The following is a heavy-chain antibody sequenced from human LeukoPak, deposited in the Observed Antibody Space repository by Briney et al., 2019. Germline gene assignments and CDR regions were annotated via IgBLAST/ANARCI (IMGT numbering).Heavy chain of an antibody. CDR2: IHYSGST. V-gene: IGHV4-59*04. CDR1: DDSITMYY. D-gene: IGHD3-22*01. CDR3: AAHYYETTGRPFDY. J-gene: IGHJ4*02. Sequence: SETLSLTCSVSDDSITMYYWTWIRQPPGKGLEWIGSIHYSGSTYYNPSLKSRVTMSLDTSKNQFSLKMTSVTAADTSVYYCAAHYYETTGRPFDYWGQGTLVTVSS.